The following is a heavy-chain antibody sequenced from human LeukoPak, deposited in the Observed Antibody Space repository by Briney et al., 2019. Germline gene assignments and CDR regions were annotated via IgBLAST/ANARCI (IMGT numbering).Heavy chain of an antibody. CDR3: ARDSGYYYDSSGYYISGYFDY. J-gene: IGHJ4*02. V-gene: IGHV3-7*01. D-gene: IGHD3-22*01. Sequence: PGGSLRLSCAASGFTFSSYWMSWVRQAPGKGLEWVANIKQDGSEKYYVDSVKGRFTISRDNAKNSLYLQMNSLRAEDTAVYYCARDSGYYYDSSGYYISGYFDYWSQGTLVTVSS. CDR1: GFTFSSYW. CDR2: IKQDGSEK.